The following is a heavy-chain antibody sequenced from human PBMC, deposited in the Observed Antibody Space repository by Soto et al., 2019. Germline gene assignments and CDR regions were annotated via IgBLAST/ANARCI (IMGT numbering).Heavy chain of an antibody. CDR3: AKRAWGTYDFDY. D-gene: IGHD3-16*01. Sequence: EVQLLESGGGLVQPGGSLRLSCAASGFTFSSYAMSWVRQAPGKGLEWVSAISGSGDSTFYADSVKGRFTISRDNSKNTLYLQMNSLRAEDTAVYYCAKRAWGTYDFDYWGQGTLVTVSS. CDR2: ISGSGDST. V-gene: IGHV3-23*01. J-gene: IGHJ4*02. CDR1: GFTFSSYA.